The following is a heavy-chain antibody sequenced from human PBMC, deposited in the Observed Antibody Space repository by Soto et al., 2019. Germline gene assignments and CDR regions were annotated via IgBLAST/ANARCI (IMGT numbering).Heavy chain of an antibody. CDR1: GGSFSGYY. Sequence: SETLSLTCAVYGGSFSGYYWSWIRQPPGKGLEWIGEINHSGSTNYNPSLKSRVAISVDTSRNQFSLKMSSVTAADTAVYYCARFLDPGTTSAAVDYWGQGTLVTVSS. CDR3: ARFLDPGTTSAAVDY. CDR2: INHSGST. J-gene: IGHJ4*02. V-gene: IGHV4-34*01. D-gene: IGHD1-7*01.